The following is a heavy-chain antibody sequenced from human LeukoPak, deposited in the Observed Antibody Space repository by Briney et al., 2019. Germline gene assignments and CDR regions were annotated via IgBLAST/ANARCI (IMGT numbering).Heavy chain of an antibody. CDR3: ARHLTVGATNPAFNY. CDR1: GGSISSSSYY. V-gene: IGHV4-39*07. J-gene: IGHJ4*02. D-gene: IGHD1-26*01. CDR2: IYYSGST. Sequence: NASETLSLTCTVSGGSISSSSYYWGWIRQPLGKGLEWIRSIYYSGSTYYNPSLKSRVTISVDTSKNQFSLKLSSVTAADTAVYYCARHLTVGATNPAFNYWGQGTLVTVSS.